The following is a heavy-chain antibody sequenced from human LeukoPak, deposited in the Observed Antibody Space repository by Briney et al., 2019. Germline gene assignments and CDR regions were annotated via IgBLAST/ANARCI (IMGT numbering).Heavy chain of an antibody. CDR2: IKQDGSEK. CDR1: GFTFSSYW. J-gene: IGHJ6*02. Sequence: RPGGPLRLSCAASGFTFSSYWMSWVRQAPGKGLEWVANIKQDGSEKYYVDSVKGRFTISRDNAQNSMYLEMNSLRAEDTAVYYCARDGGYDFWSGAYGMDVWGQGTTVTVSS. CDR3: ARDGGYDFWSGAYGMDV. V-gene: IGHV3-7*03. D-gene: IGHD3-3*01.